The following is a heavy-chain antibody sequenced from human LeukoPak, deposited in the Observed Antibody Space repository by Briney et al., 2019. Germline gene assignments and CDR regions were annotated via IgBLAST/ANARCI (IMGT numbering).Heavy chain of an antibody. CDR3: ARDLTITFGGSYYYYYMDV. J-gene: IGHJ6*03. CDR2: INPNSGGT. D-gene: IGHD3-16*01. CDR1: GYTFTGYY. Sequence: ASVKVSCKASGYTFTGYYMHWVRQAPGQGLEWMGWINPNSGGTNYAQKFQGRVTMTRDTSISTAYMELSRLRSDDTAVYYCARDLTITFGGSYYYYYMDVWGKGTTVTVSS. V-gene: IGHV1-2*02.